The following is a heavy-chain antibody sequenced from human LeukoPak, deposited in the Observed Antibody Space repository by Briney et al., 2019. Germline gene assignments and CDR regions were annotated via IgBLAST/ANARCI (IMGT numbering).Heavy chain of an antibody. CDR3: ARNGLAANGYFDY. V-gene: IGHV3-21*01. J-gene: IGHJ4*02. CDR1: GFTFSSYS. CDR2: ISSSSSYI. D-gene: IGHD2-8*01. Sequence: GGSLRLSCAASGFTFSSYSMNWVRQAPGKGLEWVSSISSSSSYIYYADSVKGRFTISRDNAKNSLYLQMNSLRAEDTAVYYCARNGLAANGYFDYWGQGTLVTVSS.